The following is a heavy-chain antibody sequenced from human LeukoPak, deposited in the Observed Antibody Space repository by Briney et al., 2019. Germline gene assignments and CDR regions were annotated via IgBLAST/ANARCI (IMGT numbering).Heavy chain of an antibody. CDR1: GFTFSSYG. V-gene: IGHV3-30*18. D-gene: IGHD6-19*01. Sequence: GGSLRLSCAASGFTFSSYGMHWVRQAPGKGLEWVAVISYDGSNKYYADSVKGRFTISRDNSKNTLYLQMNSLRAEDTAVYYWAKGPVRYSSGWYGDYFYYYGMDVWGQGTTVTVSS. CDR2: ISYDGSNK. J-gene: IGHJ6*02. CDR3: AKGPVRYSSGWYGDYFYYYGMDV.